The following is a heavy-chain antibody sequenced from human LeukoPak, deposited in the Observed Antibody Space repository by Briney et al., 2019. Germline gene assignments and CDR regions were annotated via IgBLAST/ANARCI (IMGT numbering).Heavy chain of an antibody. J-gene: IGHJ5*02. V-gene: IGHV4-39*07. CDR2: IYTSGRT. Sequence: SETLSLTCTVSGGSISSISYYWGWLRQPPGKGLEWIGRIYTSGRTNYKPSLKSRVTISVDTSKNQFFLKLSSVTAADTAVYYCARDEGSLGSTWFGRWGQGTLVTVSS. CDR1: GGSISSISYY. CDR3: ARDEGSLGSTWFGR. D-gene: IGHD3-10*01.